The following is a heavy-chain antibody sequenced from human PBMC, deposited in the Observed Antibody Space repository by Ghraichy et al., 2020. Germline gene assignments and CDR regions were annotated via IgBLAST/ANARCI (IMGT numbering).Heavy chain of an antibody. CDR1: GSTLSSYW. V-gene: IGHV3-74*01. J-gene: IGHJ6*03. CDR3: ARGNDYGIMDV. CDR2: INSDGSTT. D-gene: IGHD4/OR15-4a*01. Sequence: GGSLRLSCAASGSTLSSYWMHWVRQAPGKGLVWVSRINSDGSTTNYADSVKGRFTISRDNAKNTLYLQMNSLRAEDTAVYYCARGNDYGIMDVWGKGTTVTVSS.